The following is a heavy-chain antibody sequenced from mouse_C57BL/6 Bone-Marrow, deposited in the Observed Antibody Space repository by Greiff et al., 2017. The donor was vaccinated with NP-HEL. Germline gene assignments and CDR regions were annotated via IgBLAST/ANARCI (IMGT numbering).Heavy chain of an antibody. CDR3: ARWNFTTVAYWYFDV. CDR2: IYPRSGNT. D-gene: IGHD1-1*01. J-gene: IGHJ1*03. Sequence: VKLVESGAELARPGASVKLSCKASGYTFTSHGISWVKQRTGQGLEWIGEIYPRSGNTYYNEKFKGKATLTADKSSSTAYMELRSLTSEDSAVYFCARWNFTTVAYWYFDVWGTGTTVTVSS. CDR1: GYTFTSHG. V-gene: IGHV1-81*01.